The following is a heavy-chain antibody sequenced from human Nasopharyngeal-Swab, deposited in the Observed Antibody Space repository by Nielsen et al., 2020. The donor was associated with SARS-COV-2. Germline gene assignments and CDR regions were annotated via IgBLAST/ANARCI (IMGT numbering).Heavy chain of an antibody. CDR2: ISYDGSNK. Sequence: GESLKISCAASGFTFSSYAMHWVRQAPGKGLEWVAVISYDGSNKCYADSVKGRFTISRDNSKNTLYLQMNSLRAEDTAVYYCARDRGYSSSWYFYYYYGMDVWGQGTTVTVSS. J-gene: IGHJ6*02. CDR3: ARDRGYSSSWYFYYYYGMDV. CDR1: GFTFSSYA. V-gene: IGHV3-30-3*01. D-gene: IGHD6-13*01.